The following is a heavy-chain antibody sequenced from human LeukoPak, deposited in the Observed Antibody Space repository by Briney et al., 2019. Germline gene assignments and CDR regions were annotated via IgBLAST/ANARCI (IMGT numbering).Heavy chain of an antibody. CDR3: ARDPYRSRISAFDH. CDR1: GYIFSIYG. CDR2: TSAYNGDT. Sequence: ASVKVSGKAAGYIFSIYGITWVRQAPGQGLEWMGWTSAYNGDTHYAQKFQGRVTMTTDTPTNTAYIELRSLTSDDTAVYYCARDPYRSRISAFDHWGQGTLVTVSS. V-gene: IGHV1-18*01. D-gene: IGHD6-13*01. J-gene: IGHJ4*02.